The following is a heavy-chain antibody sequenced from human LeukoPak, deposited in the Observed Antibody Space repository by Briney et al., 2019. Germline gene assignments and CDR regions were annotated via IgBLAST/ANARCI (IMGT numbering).Heavy chain of an antibody. D-gene: IGHD6-19*01. CDR2: INPNSGGT. J-gene: IGHJ1*01. CDR3: ASLPRIAVAGTGYFQH. Sequence: ASVKVSCKASGYTFTGYYMHWVRQAPGQGLEWMGWINPNSGGTNYAQKFQGRVTMTRDTSISTAYMELSRLRSDDTAVYYCASLPRIAVAGTGYFQHWGQGTLVTVSS. V-gene: IGHV1-2*02. CDR1: GYTFTGYY.